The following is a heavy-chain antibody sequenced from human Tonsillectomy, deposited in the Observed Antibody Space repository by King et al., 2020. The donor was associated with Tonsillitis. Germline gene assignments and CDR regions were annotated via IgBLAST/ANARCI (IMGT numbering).Heavy chain of an antibody. Sequence: VQLVESGGGVVQPGRSLRLSCAASGFTFSKYGMHWVRQAPGKGLEWVAVIWYDGSNEDYADSVKGRFPISRDNSKNTLYLQMNSLRAEDTAVYYCVRDLWFGELSPVDAFDIWGQGTMVTVSS. D-gene: IGHD3-10*01. CDR1: GFTFSKYG. CDR2: IWYDGSNE. CDR3: VRDLWFGELSPVDAFDI. V-gene: IGHV3-33*08. J-gene: IGHJ3*02.